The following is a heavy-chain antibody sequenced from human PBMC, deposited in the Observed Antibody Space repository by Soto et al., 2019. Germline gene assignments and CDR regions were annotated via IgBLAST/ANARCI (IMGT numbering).Heavy chain of an antibody. V-gene: IGHV1-69*01. J-gene: IGHJ6*02. CDR2: IIPIFGTA. CDR1: GGTFSSYA. D-gene: IGHD6-13*01. CDR3: ARGTIAAAGIYYYYGMDV. Sequence: QVQLVQSGAEVKKPGSSVKVSCKASGGTFSSYAISWVRQAPGQGREWMGGIIPIFGTANYAQKFQGRVTITADESTSTAYMELSSLRSEDTAVYYCARGTIAAAGIYYYYGMDVWGQGTTVTVSS.